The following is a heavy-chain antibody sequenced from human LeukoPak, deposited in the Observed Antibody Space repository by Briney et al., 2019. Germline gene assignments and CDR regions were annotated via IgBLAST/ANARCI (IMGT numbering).Heavy chain of an antibody. Sequence: ASVKVSCKASGYTFTCYYIHWVRQAPGQGLEWMGWINPDRGGTYYAQKFQGRVTMTRDTSISAAYMELSRLRSDDTAVYYCARDTSGWYNYWGQGTLVTVSS. CDR2: INPDRGGT. D-gene: IGHD6-19*01. CDR1: GYTFTCYY. V-gene: IGHV1-2*02. CDR3: ARDTSGWYNY. J-gene: IGHJ4*02.